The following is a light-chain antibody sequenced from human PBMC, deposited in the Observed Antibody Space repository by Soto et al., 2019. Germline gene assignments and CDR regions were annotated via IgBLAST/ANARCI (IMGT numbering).Light chain of an antibody. Sequence: QSALTQPRSVSGSPGQSVTISCTGTSSDVGGYNYVSWYQQHPGKAPKLMIYDVTKRPSGVPDRFSGSNSGNTASLTISGLQAEDEADYYCCSYAGSYTFGVFGTVTKVTVL. CDR2: DVT. V-gene: IGLV2-11*01. CDR1: SSDVGGYNY. J-gene: IGLJ1*01. CDR3: CSYAGSYTFGV.